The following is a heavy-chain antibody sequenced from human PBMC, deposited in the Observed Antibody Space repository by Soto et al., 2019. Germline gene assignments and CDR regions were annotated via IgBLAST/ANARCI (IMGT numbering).Heavy chain of an antibody. CDR1: GYAFSTYG. CDR2: IWYDGNNQ. CDR3: ARDDIPGIAVATYGMDV. Sequence: GGSLRVSCAASGYAFSTYGMHWVLQAPGQGLEWVAVIWYDGNNQYYTDSVEGRFTISRDNSHNTLYLQMNSLRAEDTAVYYCARDDIPGIAVATYGMDVWGQGTTVTVSS. V-gene: IGHV3-33*01. J-gene: IGHJ6*02. D-gene: IGHD6-19*01.